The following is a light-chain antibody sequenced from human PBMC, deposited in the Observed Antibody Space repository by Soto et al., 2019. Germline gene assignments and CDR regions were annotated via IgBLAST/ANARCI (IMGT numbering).Light chain of an antibody. J-gene: IGKJ1*01. Sequence: EIVLTQSPGTLSLSPGERATLSCRASQSVSNNYLAWYQQNPGQAPRLLIYGASSRATGIPDRFSGSGSGPDFTLTISRLEPEDFAVYYCQQYGSSPRTFGQGTKVEIK. CDR3: QQYGSSPRT. CDR2: GAS. V-gene: IGKV3-20*01. CDR1: QSVSNNY.